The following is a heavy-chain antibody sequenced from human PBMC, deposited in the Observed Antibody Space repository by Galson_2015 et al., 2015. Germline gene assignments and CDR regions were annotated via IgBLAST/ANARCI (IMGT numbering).Heavy chain of an antibody. CDR1: GFTFSDYY. D-gene: IGHD3-16*01. CDR2: ISSSGSTI. J-gene: IGHJ6*02. Sequence: SLRLSCAASGFTFSDYYMSWIRQAPGKGLEWVSYISSSGSTIYYADSVKGRFTISRDNAKNSLYLQMNSLRAEDTAVYYCARVPMALRWVYYYYGMDVWGQGTTVTVSS. V-gene: IGHV3-11*01. CDR3: ARVPMALRWVYYYYGMDV.